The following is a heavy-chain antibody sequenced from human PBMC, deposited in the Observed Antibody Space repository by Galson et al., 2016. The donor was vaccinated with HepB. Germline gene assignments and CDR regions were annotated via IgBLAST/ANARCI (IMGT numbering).Heavy chain of an antibody. D-gene: IGHD3-3*01. CDR2: IFPGDSDT. V-gene: IGHV5-51*03. Sequence: QSGAEVKKPGESLKISCKASGYSFTSYWIGWVRQMPGKGLEWMGIIFPGDSDTKYSPSFGGLVTISVDRSINTAYLQWSSLRASDTSIYDCARPPYYDFWSGVGRWGQGTLVTVSS. CDR3: ARPPYYDFWSGVGR. J-gene: IGHJ4*02. CDR1: GYSFTSYW.